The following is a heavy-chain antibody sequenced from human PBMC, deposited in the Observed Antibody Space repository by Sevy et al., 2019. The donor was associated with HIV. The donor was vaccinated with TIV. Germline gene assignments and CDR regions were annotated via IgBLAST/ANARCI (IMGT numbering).Heavy chain of an antibody. J-gene: IGHJ4*02. Sequence: SETLSLTCSVSGGSISTQYWSWIRQPAGKGLEWIGRIYSSGSTKYNPSLKGRINMSVDMSRNRVSLNLISVTAADTAVYYCARDILNCRSVNCVNQLFDYWGRGILVTVSS. V-gene: IGHV4-4*07. CDR3: ARDILNCRSVNCVNQLFDY. CDR2: IYSSGST. CDR1: GGSISTQY. D-gene: IGHD1-1*01.